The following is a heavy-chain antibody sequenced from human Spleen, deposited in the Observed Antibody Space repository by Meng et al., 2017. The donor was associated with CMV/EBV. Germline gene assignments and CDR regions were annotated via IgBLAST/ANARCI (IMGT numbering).Heavy chain of an antibody. CDR2: IYDSRST. V-gene: IGHV4-61*07. CDR1: GGSVTIDNNY. CDR3: ARPIGDGVGDWFDP. Sequence: GGSVTIDNNYWTWIRRPPGKGLEWIGYIYDSRSTNYNPSLKSRVTISVDTSKNQFSLKLSSVTAADTAVYYCARPIGDGVGDWFDPWGQGTLVTVSS. J-gene: IGHJ5*02. D-gene: IGHD3-3*01.